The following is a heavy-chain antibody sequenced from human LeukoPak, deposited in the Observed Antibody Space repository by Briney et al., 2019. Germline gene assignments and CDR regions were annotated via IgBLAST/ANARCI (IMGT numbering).Heavy chain of an antibody. Sequence: GGSLRLSCAASGFTFSSYSMNWVRQAPGKGLEWVSSISSSSSYIYYADSVKGRFTISRDNAKNSLYLQMNSLRAEDTAVYYCARVGQRWLQFDYYYMDVWGKGTTVTVPS. V-gene: IGHV3-21*01. CDR1: GFTFSSYS. CDR2: ISSSSSYI. D-gene: IGHD5-24*01. CDR3: ARVGQRWLQFDYYYMDV. J-gene: IGHJ6*03.